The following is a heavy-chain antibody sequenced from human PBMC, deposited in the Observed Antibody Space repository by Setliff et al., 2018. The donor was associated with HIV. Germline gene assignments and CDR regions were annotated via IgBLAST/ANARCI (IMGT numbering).Heavy chain of an antibody. CDR2: IKSNSDGGAV. Sequence: PAGSLRLSCAASGFTFRHAWMIWVRQAPGKGLEWVGRIKSNSDGGAVHYAAPVKGRFTISRDDSQDTMYLEMNSLTNEDTAMYYCTTYSSVYYHSDCWGQGTLVTVSS. V-gene: IGHV3-15*06. CDR3: TTYSSVYYHSDC. J-gene: IGHJ4*02. CDR1: GFTFRHAW. D-gene: IGHD3-22*01.